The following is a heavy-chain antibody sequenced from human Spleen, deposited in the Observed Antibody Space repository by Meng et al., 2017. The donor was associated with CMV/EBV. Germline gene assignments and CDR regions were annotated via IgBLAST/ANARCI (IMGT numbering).Heavy chain of an antibody. J-gene: IGHJ4*02. CDR3: AKDFCRGSTSCYKDY. V-gene: IGHV3-20*04. D-gene: IGHD2-2*02. Sequence: GESLKISCAASGFNFDDNGMSWVRQAPGKGLEWVSGINWNGDSSGYADSVRGRFTISRDNSKNSLYLQMNSLTTEDAAFYYCAKDFCRGSTSCYKDYWGQGTLVTVSS. CDR2: INWNGDSS. CDR1: GFNFDDNG.